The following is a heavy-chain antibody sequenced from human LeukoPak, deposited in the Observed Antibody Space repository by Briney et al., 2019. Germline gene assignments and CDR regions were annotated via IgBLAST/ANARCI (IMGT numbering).Heavy chain of an antibody. D-gene: IGHD5-18*01. CDR3: AKGSGYSNGDAIDY. V-gene: IGHV3-21*04. CDR2: ISSSSSYI. Sequence: GGSLRLSCAASGFTFSSYSMNWVRQAPGKGLEWVSSISSSSSYIYYADSVKGRFTISRDNAKNTVYLRMNSLRAEDTAFYYCAKGSGYSNGDAIDYWGQGTLVTVSS. J-gene: IGHJ4*02. CDR1: GFTFSSYS.